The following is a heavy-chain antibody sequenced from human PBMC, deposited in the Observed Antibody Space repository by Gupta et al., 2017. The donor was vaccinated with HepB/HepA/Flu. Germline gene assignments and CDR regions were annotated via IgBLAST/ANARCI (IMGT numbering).Heavy chain of an antibody. CDR2: NHSGST. Sequence: NHSGSTNYNPSLESRVTISVDTSKNQFSLKLSSVTAADTAVYYCARAARPSFYYYYGMDVWGQGTTVTVSS. D-gene: IGHD6-6*01. CDR3: ARAARPSFYYYYGMDV. J-gene: IGHJ6*02. V-gene: IGHV4-34*01.